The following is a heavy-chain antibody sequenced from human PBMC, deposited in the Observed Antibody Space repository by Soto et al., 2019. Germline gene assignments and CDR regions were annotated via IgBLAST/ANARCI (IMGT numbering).Heavy chain of an antibody. CDR2: ISSSSSYI. V-gene: IGHV3-21*01. D-gene: IGHD2-21*02. CDR1: GFTFSSYS. CDR3: ARELKIVVVTATPSYFDY. J-gene: IGHJ4*02. Sequence: EVQLVESGGGLVKPGGSLRLSCAASGFTFSSYSMNWVRQAPGKGLEWVASISSSSSYIYYADSVKGRFTISRDNAKNSQYLQMNSLRAEDTAVYYCARELKIVVVTATPSYFDYWGQGTLVTVYS.